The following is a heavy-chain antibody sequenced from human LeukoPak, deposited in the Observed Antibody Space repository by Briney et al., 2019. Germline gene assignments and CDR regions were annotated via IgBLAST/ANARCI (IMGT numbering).Heavy chain of an antibody. CDR1: EHRISNYW. Sequence: GESLQISFQVSEHRISNYWIGWVRQVPGRGLDWMGLIYYGDLDTEYSPSFQGQVTITADQSINTAYLQWTSLRASDTAMYYCASTWGYWGQGTLVTVSS. J-gene: IGHJ4*02. D-gene: IGHD2-15*01. CDR3: ASTWGY. V-gene: IGHV5-51*01. CDR2: IYYGDLDT.